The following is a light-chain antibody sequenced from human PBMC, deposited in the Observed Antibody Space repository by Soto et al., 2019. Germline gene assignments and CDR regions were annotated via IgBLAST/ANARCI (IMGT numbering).Light chain of an antibody. V-gene: IGLV2-14*01. CDR2: EVS. CDR1: SSDVGGFDY. CDR3: SSYTSGSAWV. Sequence: QSALTQPASVSGSPGQSIAISCTGTSSDVGGFDYVSWYQQHPGKAPKLIIYEVSNRPSGISNRFSGSKSAYTASLTISGFQAEDEADYYCSSYTSGSAWVFGGGTKLTVL. J-gene: IGLJ3*02.